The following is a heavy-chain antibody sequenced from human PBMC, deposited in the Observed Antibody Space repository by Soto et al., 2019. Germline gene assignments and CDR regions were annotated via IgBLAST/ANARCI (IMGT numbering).Heavy chain of an antibody. D-gene: IGHD3-9*01. J-gene: IGHJ6*03. CDR3: ARGGRFDILAGYYKSYYDSDMDV. Sequence: SETLSLTCAVCGGSISSYFWSGIRQPPGKGLEWIGYIYYSGSTNYNPSLKSRVTISVDTSKNQFSLKLSSVTAADTAVYYCARGGRFDILAGYYKSYYDSDMDVWGKGTTVTVSS. CDR2: IYYSGST. CDR1: GGSISSYF. V-gene: IGHV4-59*01.